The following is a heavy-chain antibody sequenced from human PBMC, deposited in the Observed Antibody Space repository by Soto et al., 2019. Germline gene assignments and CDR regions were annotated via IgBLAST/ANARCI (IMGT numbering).Heavy chain of an antibody. CDR1: GYTFTSYA. V-gene: IGHV1-3*01. Sequence: ASVKVSCKASGYTFTSYAMHWVRQAPGQRLEWMGWINAGNGNTKYSQKFQGRVTITRDTSASTAYMELSSLRSEDTAVYYCARDQGAMVRGVIIDLWFYPWGQGTLVTVSS. CDR2: INAGNGNT. J-gene: IGHJ5*02. D-gene: IGHD3-10*01. CDR3: ARDQGAMVRGVIIDLWFYP.